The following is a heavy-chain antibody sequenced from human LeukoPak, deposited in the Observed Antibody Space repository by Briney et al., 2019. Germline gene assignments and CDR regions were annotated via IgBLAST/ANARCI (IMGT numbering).Heavy chain of an antibody. CDR2: ISSSSSYI. V-gene: IGHV3-21*01. D-gene: IGHD2-8*01. J-gene: IGHJ4*02. CDR3: AIRKNGNAIDY. Sequence: GGSLRLSCAASGFTFSSYSMNWVRQAPGKGLEWVSSISSSSSYIYYADSVKGRFTISRDKSKNTLYLQMNSLRAEDTAVFYCAIRKNGNAIDYWGQGTLVTASS. CDR1: GFTFSSYS.